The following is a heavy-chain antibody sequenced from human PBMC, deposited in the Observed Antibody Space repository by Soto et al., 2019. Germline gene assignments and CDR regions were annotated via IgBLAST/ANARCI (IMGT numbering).Heavy chain of an antibody. CDR1: GGSISRGDYY. CDR3: ARGSYYDSSGYPLSFGAFAYYFDY. CDR2: IYYSGST. V-gene: IGHV4-30-4*01. J-gene: IGHJ4*02. D-gene: IGHD3-22*01. Sequence: QVQLQESGPGLVKPSQTLSLTCTVSGGSISRGDYYWSWIRQPPGKGLEWIGYIYYSGSTYYNPSLKSRVTISVDTSKNQFSLKLSSVTAADTAVYYCARGSYYDSSGYPLSFGAFAYYFDYWGQGTLVTVSS.